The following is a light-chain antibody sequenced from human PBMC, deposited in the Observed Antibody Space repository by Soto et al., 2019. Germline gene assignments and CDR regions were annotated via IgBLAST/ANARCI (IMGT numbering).Light chain of an antibody. Sequence: DIQMTQSPSTLSASVGDRVTITCRASQSISSWLAWYQQKPGKAPKLLIYDASSLESGVPSRFSGSGSGTEFTLIISGLQPDDSATYYCQQLNSYPLTFGGGTKVDIK. CDR1: QSISSW. J-gene: IGKJ4*01. V-gene: IGKV1-5*01. CDR3: QQLNSYPLT. CDR2: DAS.